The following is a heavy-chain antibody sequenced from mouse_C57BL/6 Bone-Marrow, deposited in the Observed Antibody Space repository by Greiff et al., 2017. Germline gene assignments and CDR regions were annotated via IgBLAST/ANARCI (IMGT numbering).Heavy chain of an antibody. CDR2: INPSTGGT. V-gene: IGHV1-42*01. D-gene: IGHD6-2*01. CDR1: GYSFTGYY. Sequence: VQLQQSGPELVKPGASVKISCKASGYSFTGYYMNWVKQSPEKSLEWIGEINPSTGGTTYNQKFKAKATLTVYKSSSTAYMQLKSLTSEDSAVYYCASESYWYFDVWGTGPTVTVSS. CDR3: ASESYWYFDV. J-gene: IGHJ1*03.